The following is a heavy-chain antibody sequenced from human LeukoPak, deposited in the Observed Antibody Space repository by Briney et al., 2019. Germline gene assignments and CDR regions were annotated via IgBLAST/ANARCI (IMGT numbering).Heavy chain of an antibody. CDR3: TRNMSPYSKYYYYGMDV. J-gene: IGHJ6*02. CDR1: GFTFSSCA. D-gene: IGHD2-15*01. CDR2: ISYDGSNK. Sequence: GGSLRLSCAASGFTFSSCAMHWVRQAPGKGLEWVAVISYDGSNKYYADSVKGRFTISRDNSKNTLYLQMNSLRAEDTAVYYCTRNMSPYSKYYYYGMDVWGQGTTVTVSS. V-gene: IGHV3-30-3*01.